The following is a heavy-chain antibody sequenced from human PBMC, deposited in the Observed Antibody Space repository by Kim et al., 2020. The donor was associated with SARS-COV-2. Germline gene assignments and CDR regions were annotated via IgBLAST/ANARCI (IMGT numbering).Heavy chain of an antibody. Sequence: GGSLRLSCVASGFTFSSHGMHWVRQAPGKGLEWVAIIWYDGSNRYYADSVKGRFTISRDISKNTLYLQMNSLRAEDTAVYYCARDRYCGGDCYYFDYWGQGTLVTVSS. CDR2: IWYDGSNR. D-gene: IGHD2-21*01. CDR1: GFTFSSHG. CDR3: ARDRYCGGDCYYFDY. V-gene: IGHV3-33*01. J-gene: IGHJ4*02.